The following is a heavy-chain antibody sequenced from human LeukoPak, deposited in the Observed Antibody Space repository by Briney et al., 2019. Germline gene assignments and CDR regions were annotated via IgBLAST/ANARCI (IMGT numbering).Heavy chain of an antibody. CDR1: GFTFDDYA. CDR3: AKDKGSIAVALWYFDY. D-gene: IGHD6-19*01. J-gene: IGHJ4*02. CDR2: ISWNSGSI. Sequence: PGGSLRLSCAASGFTFDDYAMHWVRQAPGKGLEWVSGISWNSGSIGYADSVKGRFTISRDNAKNSLYLQMNSLRAEDTALYYCAKDKGSIAVALWYFDYWGQGTLVTVSS. V-gene: IGHV3-9*01.